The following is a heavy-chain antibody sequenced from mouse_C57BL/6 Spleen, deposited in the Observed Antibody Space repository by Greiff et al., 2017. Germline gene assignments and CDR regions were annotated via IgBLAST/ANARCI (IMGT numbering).Heavy chain of an antibody. CDR1: GYAFSSYW. Sequence: VQLQQSGAELVKPGASVKISCKASGYAFSSYWMNWVKQRPGKGLEWIGQIYPGDGDTNYNGKFKGKATLTADKSSSTAYMQLSSLTSEDSAVYFCARTLITTVVRGFDYWGQGTTLTVSS. V-gene: IGHV1-80*01. D-gene: IGHD1-1*01. CDR3: ARTLITTVVRGFDY. J-gene: IGHJ2*01. CDR2: IYPGDGDT.